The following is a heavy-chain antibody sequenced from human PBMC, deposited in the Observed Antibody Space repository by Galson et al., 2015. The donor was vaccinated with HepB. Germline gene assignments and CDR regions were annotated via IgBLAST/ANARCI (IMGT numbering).Heavy chain of an antibody. Sequence: SLRLSCAASGFTFSDYYMSWIRQAPGKGLEWVSYISSSSSYTNYADSVKGRFTISRDNAKNSLYLQMNSLRAEDTAVYYCARDWDTVAGAFDIWGQGTMVTVSS. CDR1: GFTFSDYY. CDR3: ARDWDTVAGAFDI. J-gene: IGHJ3*02. CDR2: ISSSSSYT. V-gene: IGHV3-11*06. D-gene: IGHD4-23*01.